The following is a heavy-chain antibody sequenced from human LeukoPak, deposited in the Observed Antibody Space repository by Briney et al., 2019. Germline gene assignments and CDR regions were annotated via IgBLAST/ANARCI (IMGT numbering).Heavy chain of an antibody. CDR1: GGSISSGGYS. CDR2: IYHSGNT. CDR3: ARSLYGGNSGVRAGFDY. D-gene: IGHD4-23*01. J-gene: IGHJ4*02. Sequence: SETLSLTCAVSGGSISSGGYSWSWIRQPPGKGLEWIGYIYHSGNTYYNPSLKSRVTISVDRSKNQFSLKLSSVTAADTAVYYCARSLYGGNSGVRAGFDYWGQGTLVTVSS. V-gene: IGHV4-30-2*01.